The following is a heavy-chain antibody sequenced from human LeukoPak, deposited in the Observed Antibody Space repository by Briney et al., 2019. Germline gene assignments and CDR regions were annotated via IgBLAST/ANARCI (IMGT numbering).Heavy chain of an antibody. V-gene: IGHV4-39*07. Sequence: SETLSLTCTVSGGSISGSSYYWGWVRQPPGKGLEWIGYLYYSGNTYYNPSLRSRVSISVDRSKNQFSLNLNSVTAADTAVYYCARGGSRTTPTNFDYWGQGILVTVSS. CDR3: ARGGSRTTPTNFDY. J-gene: IGHJ4*02. D-gene: IGHD1-1*01. CDR1: GGSISGSSYY. CDR2: LYYSGNT.